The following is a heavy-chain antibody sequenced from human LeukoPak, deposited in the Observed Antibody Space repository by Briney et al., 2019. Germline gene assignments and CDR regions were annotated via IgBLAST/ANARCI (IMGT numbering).Heavy chain of an antibody. CDR1: GGSISSYY. D-gene: IGHD3-22*01. CDR3: ASRGPDYDSSGWGAFDI. J-gene: IGHJ3*02. V-gene: IGHV4-4*02. CDR2: IYHSGST. Sequence: SETLSLTCTVSGGSISSYYWSWVRQPPGKGLEWIGEIYHSGSTNYNPSLKSRVTISVDKSKNQFSLKLSSVTAADTAVFYCASRGPDYDSSGWGAFDIWGQGTMVTVSS.